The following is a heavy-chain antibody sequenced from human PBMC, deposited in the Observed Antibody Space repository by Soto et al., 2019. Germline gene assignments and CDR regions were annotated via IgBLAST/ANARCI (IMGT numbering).Heavy chain of an antibody. V-gene: IGHV5-51*01. CDR1: GYSFTSYW. CDR3: ARLDIVVVPSGGYGMDV. CDR2: IYPGDSDT. Sequence: GESLKISCKGSGYSFTSYWIGWVLQIPWKGLEWMGIIYPGDSDTRYSPSFQGQVTISADKSISTAYLQWSSLKASDTAMYYCARLDIVVVPSGGYGMDVWGQGTTVTVSS. D-gene: IGHD2-2*01. J-gene: IGHJ6*02.